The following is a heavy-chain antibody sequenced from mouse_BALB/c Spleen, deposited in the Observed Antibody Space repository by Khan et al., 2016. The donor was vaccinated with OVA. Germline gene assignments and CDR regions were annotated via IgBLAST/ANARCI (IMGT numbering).Heavy chain of an antibody. D-gene: IGHD2-10*01. Sequence: QIQLVQSGPELKKPGETVKISCKASGYTFTTYGMNWVKQAPGKGLKWMGWINTYTGEPTYANDFKGRFAFSLETSATTAYLPINNLKNEDTATYFCARPPYFSYVMVYWGQGTSVTVSS. CDR2: INTYTGEP. V-gene: IGHV9-3-1*01. CDR1: GYTFTTYG. J-gene: IGHJ4*01. CDR3: ARPPYFSYVMVY.